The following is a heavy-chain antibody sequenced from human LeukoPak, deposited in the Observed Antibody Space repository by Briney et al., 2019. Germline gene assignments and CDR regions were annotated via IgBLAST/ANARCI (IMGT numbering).Heavy chain of an antibody. CDR1: GFTFSSYA. CDR3: AKTSYDSSGYYYFDY. V-gene: IGHV3-23*01. Sequence: GGSLRLSCAASGFTFSSYAMSWVRQAPGKGLEWVSAISGSGGSTYYADSVKGRFTISRDNSKNTLYLQMDSLRAEDTAVYYCAKTSYDSSGYYYFDYWGQGTLVTVSS. J-gene: IGHJ4*02. D-gene: IGHD3-22*01. CDR2: ISGSGGST.